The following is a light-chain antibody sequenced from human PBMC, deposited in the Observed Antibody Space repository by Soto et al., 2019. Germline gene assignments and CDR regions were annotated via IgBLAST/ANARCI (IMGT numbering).Light chain of an antibody. CDR1: QSVSNN. CDR2: GAS. J-gene: IGKJ1*01. Sequence: EIVRTQSPATLSVSPGERATLSCRASQSVSNNLAWYQKKPGQAPRLLIYGASTRATGIPARFSGSGSGTEFTLTISSLQSEDFAFYYCQQYNNWWTFGQGNRVDIK. V-gene: IGKV3-15*01. CDR3: QQYNNWWT.